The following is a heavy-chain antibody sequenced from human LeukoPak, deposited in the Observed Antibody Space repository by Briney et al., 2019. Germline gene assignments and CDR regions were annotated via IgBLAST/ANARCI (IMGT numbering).Heavy chain of an antibody. CDR2: IYTSGSGST. CDR1: GDSISSYY. D-gene: IGHD6-6*01. V-gene: IGHV4-4*07. J-gene: IGHJ4*02. CDR3: ARGSTYGSSYYFDY. Sequence: SETLSLTCTVSGDSISSYYWSWIRQPAGKGLEWIGRIYTSGSGSTNYNPSLKSRVTMSVDTSKKQFSLKLSSVTAADTAVYYCARGSTYGSSYYFDYWGQGTLVTVSS.